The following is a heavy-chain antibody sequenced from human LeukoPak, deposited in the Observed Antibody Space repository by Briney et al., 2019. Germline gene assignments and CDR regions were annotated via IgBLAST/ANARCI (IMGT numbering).Heavy chain of an antibody. Sequence: SGPTLVNPTQTLTLTCTFSGFSLTTNGVAVGWIRQPPGKALEWLALIYSNDDKNYSPSLQSKLTITKDTSKNQVVLTMTNMDPVDTATYYCARRFKSSSHWNLDYWGQGSLVTVSS. D-gene: IGHD6-13*01. CDR3: ARRFKSSSHWNLDY. V-gene: IGHV2-5*01. J-gene: IGHJ4*02. CDR1: GFSLTTNGVA. CDR2: IYSNDDK.